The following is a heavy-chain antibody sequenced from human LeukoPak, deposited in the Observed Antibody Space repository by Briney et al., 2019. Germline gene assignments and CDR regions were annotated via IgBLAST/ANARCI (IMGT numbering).Heavy chain of an antibody. D-gene: IGHD3-22*01. CDR3: ARDPAIVVVITGTFDY. CDR1: GFTFSSYA. J-gene: IGHJ4*02. Sequence: GGSLRLSCAASGFTFSSYAMHWVRQAPGKGLGWVAVISYDGSNKYYADSVKGRFTISRDNSKNTLYLQMNSLRAEDTAVYYCARDPAIVVVITGTFDYWGREPWSPSPQ. CDR2: ISYDGSNK. V-gene: IGHV3-30-3*01.